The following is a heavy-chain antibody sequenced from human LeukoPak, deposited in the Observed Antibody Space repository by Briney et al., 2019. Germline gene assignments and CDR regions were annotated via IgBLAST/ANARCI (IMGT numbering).Heavy chain of an antibody. CDR2: ISSNGGST. Sequence: GGSLRLSCSASGFTFNTYAMHWVRQAPGKGLEYVSGISSNGGSTYYANSVKGRITISRDNSKNTLYLQMGSLRTEDMAVYYCARGYCTSTSCLSYFDYWGQGTLVTVSS. D-gene: IGHD2-2*01. J-gene: IGHJ4*02. CDR3: ARGYCTSTSCLSYFDY. CDR1: GFTFNTYA. V-gene: IGHV3-64*01.